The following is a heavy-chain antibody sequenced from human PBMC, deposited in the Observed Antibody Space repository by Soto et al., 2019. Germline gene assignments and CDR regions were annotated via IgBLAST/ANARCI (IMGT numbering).Heavy chain of an antibody. J-gene: IGHJ4*02. CDR3: AKDRYGDYGGIDY. CDR1: GGSISSGGYY. V-gene: IGHV4-31*02. CDR2: IYYSGST. D-gene: IGHD4-17*01. Sequence: SETLSLTCTVSGGSISSGGYYWSWIRQHPGKGLEWIGYIYYSGSTYYNPSLKSRVTISVDTSKNQFSLKLSSVTAADTAVYYCAKDRYGDYGGIDYWGQGTMVTVSS.